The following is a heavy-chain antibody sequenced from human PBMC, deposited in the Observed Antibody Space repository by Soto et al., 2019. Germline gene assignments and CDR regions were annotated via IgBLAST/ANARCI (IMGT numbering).Heavy chain of an antibody. CDR3: ARRTVPRLNFDY. V-gene: IGHV1-18*01. CDR2: ISAYNGYT. J-gene: IGHJ4*02. Sequence: GASVKVSCKASGYTFSSYGMSWVRQAPGQGLEWMGWISAYNGYTSYAQRFQGRVTMTTDTSTSTAYMELRSLRSDDTAVYYCARRTVPRLNFDYWGQGTLVTVSS. CDR1: GYTFSSYG. D-gene: IGHD6-25*01.